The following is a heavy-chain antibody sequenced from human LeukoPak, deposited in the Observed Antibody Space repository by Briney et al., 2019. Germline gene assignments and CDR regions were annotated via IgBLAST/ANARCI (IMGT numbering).Heavy chain of an antibody. V-gene: IGHV3-23*01. CDR1: GFTFSDFY. CDR2: ISGSGAST. J-gene: IGHJ1*01. CDR3: AKDTSVTMIVVVITTFGYFQH. D-gene: IGHD3-22*01. Sequence: PGGSLRLSCATSGFTFSDFYMTWIRQAPGKGLEWVSGISGSGASTYYADSVKGRFTISRDNSKNTLYLQMNRLRAEDTAAYYCAKDTSVTMIVVVITTFGYFQHWGQGTLVTVSS.